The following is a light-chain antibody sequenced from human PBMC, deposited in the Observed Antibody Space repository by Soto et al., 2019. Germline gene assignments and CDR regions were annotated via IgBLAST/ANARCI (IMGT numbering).Light chain of an antibody. J-gene: IGLJ3*02. Sequence: QSALTQPASVSGSPGQSITISCTGTNSDVGGHNYVSWYQQHPGKAPKLMIYDVTNRPSGVSDRFSGSKSGNTASLTISGLQAEDEADYYCSSYTSSITLVFGGGTKVTVL. V-gene: IGLV2-14*03. CDR1: NSDVGGHNY. CDR2: DVT. CDR3: SSYTSSITLV.